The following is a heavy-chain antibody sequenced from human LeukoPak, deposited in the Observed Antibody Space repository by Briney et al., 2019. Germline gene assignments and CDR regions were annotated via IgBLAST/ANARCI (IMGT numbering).Heavy chain of an antibody. CDR1: GGSISSYY. J-gene: IGHJ5*02. CDR2: IYTSGST. Sequence: PSETLSLTCTVSGGSISSYYWSWIRQPAGKGLEWIGRIYTSGSTYYNPSLKSRVTISVDTSKNQFSLKLSSVTAADTAVYYCVGVYSSSSWNWFDPWGQGTLVTVSS. CDR3: VGVYSSSSWNWFDP. D-gene: IGHD6-6*01. V-gene: IGHV4-4*07.